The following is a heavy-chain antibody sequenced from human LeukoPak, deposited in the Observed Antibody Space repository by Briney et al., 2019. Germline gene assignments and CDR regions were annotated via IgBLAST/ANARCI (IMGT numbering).Heavy chain of an antibody. CDR2: IYYSGST. CDR1: GGSISSYY. D-gene: IGHD2-15*01. CDR3: AREVSDVYSPQYYYYMDV. Sequence: SETLSLTCTVSGGSISSYYWSWIRQPPGKGLEWIGYIYYSGSTNYNPSLKSRVTISVDTSKNQFSLKLSSVTAADTAVYYCAREVSDVYSPQYYYYMDVWGKGTTVTVSS. V-gene: IGHV4-59*01. J-gene: IGHJ6*03.